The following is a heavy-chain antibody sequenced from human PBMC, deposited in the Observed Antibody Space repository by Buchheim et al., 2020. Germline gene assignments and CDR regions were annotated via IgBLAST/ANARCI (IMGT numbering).Heavy chain of an antibody. J-gene: IGHJ6*02. CDR1: GGTFSSYA. CDR2: IIPILGIA. Sequence: QVQLVQSGAEVKKPGSSVKVSCKASGGTFSSYAISWVRQAPGQGLEWMGRIIPILGIANYAQKFQGRVTITADKSTSTAYMELSSLRSEDTAVYYCAREIVVVPAAPPYHYYGMDVWGQGTT. D-gene: IGHD2-2*01. V-gene: IGHV1-69*04. CDR3: AREIVVVPAAPPYHYYGMDV.